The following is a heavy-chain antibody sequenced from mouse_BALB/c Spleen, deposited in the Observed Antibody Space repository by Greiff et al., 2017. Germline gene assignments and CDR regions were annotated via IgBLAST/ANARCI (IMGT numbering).Heavy chain of an antibody. CDR3: AKDYYGSSYWYFDV. Sequence: EVQRVESGPSLVKPSQTLSLTCSVTGDSITSGYWNWIRKFPGNKLEYMGYISYSGSTYYNPSLKSRISITRDTSKNQYYLQLNSVTTEDTATYYCAKDYYGSSYWYFDVWGAGTTVTVSS. CDR2: ISYSGST. J-gene: IGHJ1*01. V-gene: IGHV3-8*02. CDR1: GDSITSGY. D-gene: IGHD1-1*01.